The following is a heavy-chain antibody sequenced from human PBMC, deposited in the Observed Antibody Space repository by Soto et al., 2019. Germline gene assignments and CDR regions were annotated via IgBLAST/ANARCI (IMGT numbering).Heavy chain of an antibody. J-gene: IGHJ4*02. D-gene: IGHD3-10*02. Sequence: QVQLQESGPGLVKPSETLSLTCTVSGGSISVYYRSWIRQPPGKGLEWIGYIYNSGSTNSNPSLKSRVTISVDTSKNQFSLNLSSVTAADTAVYYCARVLSGVVDHHFDYWGQGTLVTVSS. CDR1: GGSISVYY. CDR3: ARVLSGVVDHHFDY. CDR2: IYNSGST. V-gene: IGHV4-59*01.